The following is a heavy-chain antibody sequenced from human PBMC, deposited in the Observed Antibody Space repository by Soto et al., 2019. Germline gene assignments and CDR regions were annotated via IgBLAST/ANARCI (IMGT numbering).Heavy chain of an antibody. D-gene: IGHD3-22*01. Sequence: GGSLRLSCAASGFTFSSYAMSWVRQAPGKGLEWVSAISGSGGSTYYADSVKGRFTISRDNSKNTLELQMNSLRAEDTAVYYCAKGRGYYDSSGYYSAGAFDIWGQGTMVTVSS. CDR2: ISGSGGST. J-gene: IGHJ3*02. CDR1: GFTFSSYA. V-gene: IGHV3-23*01. CDR3: AKGRGYYDSSGYYSAGAFDI.